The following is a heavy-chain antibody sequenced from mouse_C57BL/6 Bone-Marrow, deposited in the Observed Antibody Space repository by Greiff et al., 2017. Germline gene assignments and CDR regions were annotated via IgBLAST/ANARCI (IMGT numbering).Heavy chain of an antibody. J-gene: IGHJ2*01. V-gene: IGHV1-78*01. CDR2: IYPRDGST. Sequence: QVQLKESDAELVKPGASVKISCKVSGYTFPDHTIHWMKQRPEQGLEWIGYIYPRDGSTKYNEKFKGKATLTADKSSSTAYMQLNSLASEDSAVYCCERNQLRLRRYFDYWGQGTTLTVSS. CDR3: ERNQLRLRRYFDY. D-gene: IGHD3-2*02. CDR1: GYTFPDHT.